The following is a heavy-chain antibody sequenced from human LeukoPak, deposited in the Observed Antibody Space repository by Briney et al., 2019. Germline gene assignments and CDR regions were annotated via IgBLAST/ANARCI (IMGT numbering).Heavy chain of an antibody. CDR2: ISYDGSNK. V-gene: IGHV3-30-3*01. J-gene: IGHJ4*02. CDR1: GFTFSSYA. D-gene: IGHD6-13*01. Sequence: PGGSLRLFCAASGFTFSSYAMHWVRQATGKGLESVAVISYDGSNKYYADSVKGRFTISRDNSKNTLYLQMNSLRAEDTAVYYCARGRGRAIAAAGTNWGQGTLVTVSS. CDR3: ARGRGRAIAAAGTN.